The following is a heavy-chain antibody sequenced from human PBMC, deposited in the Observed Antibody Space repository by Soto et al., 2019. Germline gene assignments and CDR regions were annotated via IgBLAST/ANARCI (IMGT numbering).Heavy chain of an antibody. D-gene: IGHD2-15*01. J-gene: IGHJ6*02. V-gene: IGHV4-4*07. CDR3: ARDRGTGFCTGGSCYSGYYYYTMDV. CDR2: IYTSGST. CDR1: GGSISSYY. Sequence: PSETLSLTCTVSGGSISSYYWSWIRQPAGKGLEWIGRIYTSGSTNYNPSLKSRVTMSVDTSKNQFSLKLSSVTAADTAVYYCARDRGTGFCTGGSCYSGYYYYTMDVWGQGTMVTVSS.